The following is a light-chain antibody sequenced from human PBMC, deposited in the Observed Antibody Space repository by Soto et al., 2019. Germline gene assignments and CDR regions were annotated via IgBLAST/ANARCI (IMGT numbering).Light chain of an antibody. CDR1: SSDVGSYNV. CDR3: CSYAGSSSAYV. CDR2: EVS. J-gene: IGLJ1*01. Sequence: QSALTQPASVSRSPGQSITISCTGTSSDVGSYNVVSWYQQHPGKAPKLLIYEVSKRPSGVSDRFSGSKSGNTASLTISGLQAEDEADYHCCSYAGSSSAYVFGTGTKVTVL. V-gene: IGLV2-23*02.